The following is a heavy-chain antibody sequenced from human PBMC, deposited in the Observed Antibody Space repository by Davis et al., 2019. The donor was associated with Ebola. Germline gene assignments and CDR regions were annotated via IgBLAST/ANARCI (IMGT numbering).Heavy chain of an antibody. Sequence: ASVKVSCKASGYTFTSSGISWVRQAPGHRLAWLGWLNAGNGNTKYSQKFQGRVTITRDTSASTAYMELSSLRSEDTAVYYCARGSGSYLIWFDPWGQGTLVTVSS. V-gene: IGHV1-3*01. CDR1: GYTFTSSG. CDR3: ARGSGSYLIWFDP. D-gene: IGHD1-26*01. J-gene: IGHJ5*02. CDR2: LNAGNGNT.